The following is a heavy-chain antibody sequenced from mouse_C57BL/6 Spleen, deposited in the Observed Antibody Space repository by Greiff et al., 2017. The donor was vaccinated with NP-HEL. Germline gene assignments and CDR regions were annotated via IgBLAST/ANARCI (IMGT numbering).Heavy chain of an antibody. D-gene: IGHD2-2*01. CDR2: IYPGNGDT. V-gene: IGHV1-82*01. J-gene: IGHJ3*01. CDR3: ARGEGYDGLAY. Sequence: QVQLQQSGPELVKPGASVKISCQASGYAFSSSWMNWVKQRPGKGLEWIGRIYPGNGDTNYNAKFKGTATLTADKSSSTAYMQLSSLTSEDSAVYFWARGEGYDGLAYWGQGTLVTVSA. CDR1: GYAFSSSW.